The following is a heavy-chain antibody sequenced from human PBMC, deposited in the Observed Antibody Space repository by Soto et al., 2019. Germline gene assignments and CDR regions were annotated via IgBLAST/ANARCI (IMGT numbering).Heavy chain of an antibody. Sequence: QVQLQESGPGLVKPSETLSLTCTVSGGSVSSGSHYWSWIRQPPGKGLEWIGYVYYSGTTNYNPSLKSRVTISVDTSSNQFSLKLSSVTAADTAVYYCARDYRGYTTGYAFDIWGQGTMVTVSS. J-gene: IGHJ3*02. D-gene: IGHD5-18*01. CDR2: VYYSGTT. CDR1: GGSVSSGSHY. CDR3: ARDYRGYTTGYAFDI. V-gene: IGHV4-61*01.